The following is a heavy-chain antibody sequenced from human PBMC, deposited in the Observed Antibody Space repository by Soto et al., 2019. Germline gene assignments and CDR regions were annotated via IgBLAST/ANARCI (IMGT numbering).Heavy chain of an antibody. CDR2: IHHSGTT. D-gene: IGHD2-15*01. V-gene: IGHV4-38-2*01. Sequence: SETLSLTCDVSDYSINSNYYWLWIRQPPGKGLEWIGAIHHSGTTYYTPSLKSRVTISMDTSKNHFSLKLTSMTATDTAMYYCARGLSGGNFDYWGQGTPVTVSS. J-gene: IGHJ4*02. CDR3: ARGLSGGNFDY. CDR1: DYSINSNYY.